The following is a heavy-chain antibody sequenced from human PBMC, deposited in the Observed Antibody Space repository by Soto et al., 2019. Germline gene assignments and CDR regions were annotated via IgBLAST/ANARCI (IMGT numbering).Heavy chain of an antibody. V-gene: IGHV3-7*01. CDR1: GFTFSSYW. CDR2: IKQDGSEK. Sequence: GESLKISCAASGFTFSSYWMSWVRQAPGKGLEWVANIKQDGSEKYYVDSVKGRFTISRDNAKNSLYLQMNSLRAEDTAVYYCARSDVGRYCSSTSCYRTEMVDYWGQGTLVTVSS. J-gene: IGHJ4*02. D-gene: IGHD2-2*01. CDR3: ARSDVGRYCSSTSCYRTEMVDY.